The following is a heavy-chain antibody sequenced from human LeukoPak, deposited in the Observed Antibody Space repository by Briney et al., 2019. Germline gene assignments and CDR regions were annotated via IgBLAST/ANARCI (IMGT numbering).Heavy chain of an antibody. CDR3: ASSGYYETLDY. CDR1: GYTFTSFD. D-gene: IGHD3-22*01. J-gene: IGHJ4*02. CDR2: MNPNSGNT. V-gene: IGHV1-8*01. Sequence: GASVTVSCKASGYTFTSFDINWVPQAPGQGLEWMGWMNPNSGNTGYAQKLQGRVTMTRNTSISTAYMELSSLRSEDTAVYYCASSGYYETLDYWGQGTLVTVSS.